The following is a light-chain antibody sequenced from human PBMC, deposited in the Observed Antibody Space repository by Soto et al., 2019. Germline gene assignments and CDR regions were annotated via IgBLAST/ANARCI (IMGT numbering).Light chain of an antibody. Sequence: PGQRATLSCRASQNVDSSYLAWFQQRPGQTPRLLIYGASSRATGIPDRFSGSGSGTDFTLTIRRLEPEDFAVYYCQQYGTSPWTFGQGTKVDIK. CDR1: QNVDSSY. J-gene: IGKJ1*01. CDR3: QQYGTSPWT. V-gene: IGKV3-20*01. CDR2: GAS.